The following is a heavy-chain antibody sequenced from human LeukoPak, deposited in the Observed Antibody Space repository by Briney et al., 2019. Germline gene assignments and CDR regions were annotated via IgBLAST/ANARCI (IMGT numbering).Heavy chain of an antibody. CDR2: ITSSSSYI. D-gene: IGHD1-26*01. Sequence: GGSLRLSCAASGFTFSTYNMNWVRQAPGKGLEWVSSITSSSSYIYYADSVKGRFTISRDNAKNSLYLQMNSLRDEDTAVYYCARDPYSGSYGDYYYYYMDVWGKGTTVTISS. CDR3: ARDPYSGSYGDYYYYYMDV. CDR1: GFTFSTYN. V-gene: IGHV3-21*01. J-gene: IGHJ6*03.